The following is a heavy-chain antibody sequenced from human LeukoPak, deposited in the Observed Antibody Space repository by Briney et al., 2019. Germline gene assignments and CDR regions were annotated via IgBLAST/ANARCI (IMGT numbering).Heavy chain of an antibody. V-gene: IGHV4-59*01. D-gene: IGHD3-10*01. J-gene: IGHJ6*03. CDR2: IYYSGST. CDR3: ARVHYQYYMDI. CDR1: GGSISSYY. Sequence: SETLSLTCTVSGGSISSYYWSWIRQPPGKGLEWIGYIYYSGSTNYNPSLKSRVTISVDTSKNQFSLKLSSVTAADTAVYYCARVHYQYYMDIWGTGTPVTVSS.